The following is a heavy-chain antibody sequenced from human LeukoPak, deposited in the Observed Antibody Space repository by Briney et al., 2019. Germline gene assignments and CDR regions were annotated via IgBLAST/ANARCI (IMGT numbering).Heavy chain of an antibody. CDR2: ISSNGDSS. Sequence: PGGSLRLSCAASGFTFSSYAMHWVRQAPGKGLEYVSAISSNGDSSYYANSVKGRFTVSRDNAKNSLYLQMNSLRAEDTAVYYCARDDLWGVTTVHWGQGTLVTVSS. CDR1: GFTFSSYA. J-gene: IGHJ4*02. D-gene: IGHD4-17*01. CDR3: ARDDLWGVTTVH. V-gene: IGHV3-64*01.